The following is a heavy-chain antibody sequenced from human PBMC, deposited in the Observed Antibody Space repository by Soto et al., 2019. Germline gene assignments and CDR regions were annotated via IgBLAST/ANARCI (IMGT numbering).Heavy chain of an antibody. J-gene: IGHJ4*02. CDR2: IDPSDSYT. V-gene: IGHV5-10-1*01. D-gene: IGHD5-12*01. CDR1: GYSFTSYW. Sequence: GESLKISCKGSGYSFTSYWISWVRQMPGKGLEWMGRIDPSDSYTNYSPSFQGHVTISADKSISTAYLQWSSLKASDTAMYYCARHYADLMATTFFDYWGQGTLVTVSS. CDR3: ARHYADLMATTFFDY.